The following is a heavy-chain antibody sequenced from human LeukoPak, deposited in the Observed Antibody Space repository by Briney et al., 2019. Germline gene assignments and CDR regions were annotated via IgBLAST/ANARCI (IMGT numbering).Heavy chain of an antibody. D-gene: IGHD2-2*01. V-gene: IGHV3-7*04. CDR3: ARAGTCSSTSCDGGIEY. CDR2: IKQDGSEK. Sequence: GGSLRLSCAASGFTFSSYWMSWVRQAPGKGLEWVANIKQDGSEKYYVDSVKGRFTISRDNSKNLLYLQMDSLRVEDTAVYYCARAGTCSSTSCDGGIEYWGQGTLVTVSS. J-gene: IGHJ4*02. CDR1: GFTFSSYW.